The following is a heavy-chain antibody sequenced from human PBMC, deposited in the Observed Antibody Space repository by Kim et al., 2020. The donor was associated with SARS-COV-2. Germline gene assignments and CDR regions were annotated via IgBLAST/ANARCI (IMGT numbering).Heavy chain of an antibody. V-gene: IGHV1-46*01. CDR2: INPSGGST. Sequence: ASVKVSCKASGYTFTSYYMHWVRQAPGQGLEWMGIINPSGGSTSYAQKFQGRVTMTRDTSTSTVYMELSSLRSEDTAVYYCARDPSPPGSGSYYNNWFNPWGQGTLVTVSS. CDR1: GYTFTSYY. D-gene: IGHD3-10*01. CDR3: ARDPSPPGSGSYYNNWFNP. J-gene: IGHJ5*02.